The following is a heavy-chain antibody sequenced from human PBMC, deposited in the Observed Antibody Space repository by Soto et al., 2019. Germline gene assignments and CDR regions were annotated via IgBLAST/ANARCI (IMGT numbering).Heavy chain of an antibody. CDR1: GFTFSSYG. CDR3: ASTLDYYDSSGAIGY. D-gene: IGHD3-22*01. Sequence: GGSLRLSCAASGFTFSSYGMHWVRQAPGKGLEWVAVIWYDGSNKYYADSVKGRFTISRDNSKNTLYLQMNSLRAEDTAVYYCASTLDYYDSSGAIGYWGQGTLVTVSS. V-gene: IGHV3-33*01. CDR2: IWYDGSNK. J-gene: IGHJ4*02.